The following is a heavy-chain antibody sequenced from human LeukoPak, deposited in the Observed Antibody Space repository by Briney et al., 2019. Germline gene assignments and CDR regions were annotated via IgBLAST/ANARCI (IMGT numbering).Heavy chain of an antibody. J-gene: IGHJ4*02. CDR3: ARGPAYYYDSSGYSPLDY. CDR2: ISGSGGST. V-gene: IGHV3-23*01. D-gene: IGHD3-22*01. CDR1: GFTFSSYA. Sequence: GGSLRLSCAASGFTFSSYAMSWVRQAPGKGLEWVSAISGSGGSTYYADSVKGRFTISRDNSKNTLYLQMNSLRAEDTAVYYCARGPAYYYDSSGYSPLDYWGQGTLVTVSS.